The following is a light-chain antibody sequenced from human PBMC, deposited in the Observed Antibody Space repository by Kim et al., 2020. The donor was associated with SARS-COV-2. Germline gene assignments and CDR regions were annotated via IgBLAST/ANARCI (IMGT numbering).Light chain of an antibody. CDR2: DNT. CDR1: NPHLVASYY. J-gene: IGLJ2*01. Sequence: GQAVPISGSGSNPHLVASYYVHWHQQLPGTAPKLLIYDNTKRPSGVPDRCSGSKSGTSASLGITGLQAEDEADYYCLSYDSSLSALFGGGTQLTVL. CDR3: LSYDSSLSAL. V-gene: IGLV1-40*01.